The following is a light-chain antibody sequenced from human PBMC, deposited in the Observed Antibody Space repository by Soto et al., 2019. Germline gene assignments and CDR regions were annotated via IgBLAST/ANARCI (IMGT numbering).Light chain of an antibody. V-gene: IGKV3-11*01. Sequence: EIVLTQSPATLSLSPGERATLSCRASQSVSSYLAWYQQKPGQAPRPLIYDASNRATGIPVRFSGSGSGTDFTLTISSLEPEDFAVYYCQQRSNWPLTFGGGTKVEIK. CDR3: QQRSNWPLT. CDR2: DAS. CDR1: QSVSSY. J-gene: IGKJ4*01.